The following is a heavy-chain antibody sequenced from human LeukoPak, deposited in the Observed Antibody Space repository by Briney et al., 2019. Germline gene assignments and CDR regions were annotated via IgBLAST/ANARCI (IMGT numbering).Heavy chain of an antibody. D-gene: IGHD3-3*01. CDR3: ARDLYRRGRSTYYDFWGGYSNYYMDV. Sequence: ASVKVSCKASGYTFTSYYMHWVRQAPGQGLEWMGIINPSGGSTSYAQKFQGRVTMTRDMSTSTAYMELRSLRSDDTAVYYCARDLYRRGRSTYYDFWGGYSNYYMDVWGKGTTVTVSS. CDR1: GYTFTSYY. CDR2: INPSGGST. V-gene: IGHV1-46*01. J-gene: IGHJ6*03.